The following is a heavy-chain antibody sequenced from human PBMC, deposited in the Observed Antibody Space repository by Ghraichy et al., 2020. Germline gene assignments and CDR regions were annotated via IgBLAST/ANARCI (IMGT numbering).Heavy chain of an antibody. CDR3: ARESESNDY. V-gene: IGHV3-30-3*01. Sequence: GGSLRLSCAASRFTFSSYAMHWVRQAPGKGLEWVAVISYDGGNKYYADFVKGRFTISRDNSKNTLYLQMNSLRAEDTAVYYCARESESNDYWGQGTLVTVSS. D-gene: IGHD3-3*01. J-gene: IGHJ4*02. CDR2: ISYDGGNK. CDR1: RFTFSSYA.